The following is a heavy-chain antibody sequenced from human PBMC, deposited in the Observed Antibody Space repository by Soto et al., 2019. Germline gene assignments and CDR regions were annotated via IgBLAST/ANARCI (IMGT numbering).Heavy chain of an antibody. CDR2: IIPIFGTA. CDR1: GGTFSSYA. D-gene: IGHD3-22*01. Sequence: SVKVSCKASGGTFSSYAISWVRQAPGQGLEWMGGIIPIFGTANYAQKFQGRVTITADESTSTAYMELSSLRSEDTAVYYCARITYDSSGYYYNYFDYWGQGTLVTVSS. CDR3: ARITYDSSGYYYNYFDY. J-gene: IGHJ4*02. V-gene: IGHV1-69*13.